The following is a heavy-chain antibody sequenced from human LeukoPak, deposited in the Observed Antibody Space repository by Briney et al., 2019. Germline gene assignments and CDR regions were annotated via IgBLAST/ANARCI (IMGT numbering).Heavy chain of an antibody. Sequence: GGSLRLSCAASGFTLSSYAMSWIRQAPGKGLEWVSAISGSGGSTYYADSVKGRFTISRDNSKNTLYPQMNSLRAEDTAVYYCAKGVTYYYDSSGYYSTYYFDYWGQGTLVTVSS. D-gene: IGHD3-22*01. CDR2: ISGSGGST. CDR3: AKGVTYYYDSSGYYSTYYFDY. V-gene: IGHV3-23*01. J-gene: IGHJ4*02. CDR1: GFTLSSYA.